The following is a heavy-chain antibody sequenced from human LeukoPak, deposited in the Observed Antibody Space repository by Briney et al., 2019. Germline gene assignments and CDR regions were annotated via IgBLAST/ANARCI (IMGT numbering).Heavy chain of an antibody. CDR1: VYTFTNYY. CDR3: ARDISGSYPAYYFDY. CDR2: INPNSGGT. Sequence: ASVNVSCKSSVYTFTNYYMHWVRQAPGQGREWMGWINPNSGGTNYAQKFQGRVTMTRDTSISTAYMELSRLRSDDTAVYYCARDISGSYPAYYFDYWGQGTLVTVSS. D-gene: IGHD1-26*01. V-gene: IGHV1-2*02. J-gene: IGHJ4*02.